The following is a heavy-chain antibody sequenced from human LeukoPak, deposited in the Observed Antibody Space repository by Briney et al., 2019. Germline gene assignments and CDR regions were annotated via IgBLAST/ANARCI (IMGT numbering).Heavy chain of an antibody. CDR2: IYYTGST. D-gene: IGHD1-26*01. CDR3: ARGGNYWPQWWFDP. Sequence: PSETLSLTCTVSDYSISSGYYWGWIRQPPGKGLEWIGNIYYTGSTSYNPSLKSRVTMSLDASKNQFSLELNSVTPADTAVYYCARGGNYWPQWWFDPWGRGTLVSVSS. J-gene: IGHJ5*02. CDR1: DYSISSGYY. V-gene: IGHV4-38-2*02.